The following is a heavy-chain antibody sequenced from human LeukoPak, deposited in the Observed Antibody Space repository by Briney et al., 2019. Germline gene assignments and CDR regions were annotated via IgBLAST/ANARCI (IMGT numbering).Heavy chain of an antibody. V-gene: IGHV4-61*02. Sequence: SQTLSLTCTVSGGSISSGSYYWSWIRQPAGKGLEWIGRIYTSGSTNYNASLKSRVTISVDTSKNQFSLKLSSVTAADTAVYYCAEGRGPYYFDYWGQGTLVTVSS. D-gene: IGHD3-10*01. J-gene: IGHJ4*02. CDR3: AEGRGPYYFDY. CDR1: GGSISSGSYY. CDR2: IYTSGST.